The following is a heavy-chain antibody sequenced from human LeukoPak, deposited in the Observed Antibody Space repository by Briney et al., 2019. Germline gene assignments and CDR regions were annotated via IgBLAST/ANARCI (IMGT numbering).Heavy chain of an antibody. Sequence: SWIRQHPGKGLEWIGYIYYSGSTYYNPSPKSRVTISVDTSKNQFSLKLSSVTAADTAVYYCARGGDSDWFDPWGQGTLVTVSS. CDR2: IYYSGST. CDR3: ARGGDSDWFDP. D-gene: IGHD2-21*02. J-gene: IGHJ5*02. V-gene: IGHV4-31*02.